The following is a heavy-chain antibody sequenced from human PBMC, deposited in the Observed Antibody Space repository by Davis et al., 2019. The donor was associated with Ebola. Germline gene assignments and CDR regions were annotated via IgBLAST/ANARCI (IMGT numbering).Heavy chain of an antibody. V-gene: IGHV3-43*01. CDR1: GFTFDDYT. CDR3: ASVYGDYNYYGMDV. D-gene: IGHD4-17*01. J-gene: IGHJ6*02. CDR2: ISWDGGST. Sequence: GESLKISCAASGFTFDDYTMHWVRQAPGKGLEWVSLISWDGGSTYYADSVKGRFTISRDNAKNSLYLQMNSLRAEDTAVYYCASVYGDYNYYGMDVWGQGTTVTVSS.